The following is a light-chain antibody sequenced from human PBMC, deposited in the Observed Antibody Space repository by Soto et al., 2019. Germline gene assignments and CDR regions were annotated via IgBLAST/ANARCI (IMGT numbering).Light chain of an antibody. CDR3: QQSYSTPRLT. V-gene: IGKV1-5*01. CDR2: DAS. CDR1: QSISTL. Sequence: EIQMTKSPSTLSASVGDRVTITCRASQSISTLLAWYQQKPGKAPELLISDASSLESGVPSRFSGSGSGAEFTLTISSLQPEDFATYYCQQSYSTPRLTFGGGTKVDI. J-gene: IGKJ4*01.